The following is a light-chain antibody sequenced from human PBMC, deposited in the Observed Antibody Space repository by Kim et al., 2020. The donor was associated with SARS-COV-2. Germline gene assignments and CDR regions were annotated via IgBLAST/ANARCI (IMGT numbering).Light chain of an antibody. CDR1: QSISSY. CDR3: QQSYSTPIT. J-gene: IGKJ5*01. Sequence: DIQMTQSPSSLYASVGDRVTITCRASQSISSYLNWYQQKPGKAPKLLIYAASSLQSGVPSGFSGSGSGTDFTLTISSLQPEDFATYYCQQSYSTPITFGQGTRLEIK. CDR2: AAS. V-gene: IGKV1-39*01.